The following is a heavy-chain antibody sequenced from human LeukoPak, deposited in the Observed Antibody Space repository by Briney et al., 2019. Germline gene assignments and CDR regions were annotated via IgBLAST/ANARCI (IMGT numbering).Heavy chain of an antibody. CDR2: INPNSGGT. CDR1: GYIFTGYY. V-gene: IGHV1-2*02. CDR3: ARWLGGYSGYFYYYYGVDV. Sequence: ASVKVSCKASGYIFTGYYMHWVRQAPGQGLEWMGWINPNSGGTNYAQKFQGRVTMTRDTSISTAYMELSRLRSDDTAVYYCARWLGGYSGYFYYYYGVDVWGQGTTVTVSS. J-gene: IGHJ6*02. D-gene: IGHD5-12*01.